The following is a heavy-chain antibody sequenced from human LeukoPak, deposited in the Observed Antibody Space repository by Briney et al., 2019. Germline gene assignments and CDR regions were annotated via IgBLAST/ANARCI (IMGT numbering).Heavy chain of an antibody. D-gene: IGHD5-18*01. J-gene: IGHJ4*02. V-gene: IGHV3-30-3*01. Sequence: PGRFLRLSCAASGFTFSSYAMHWVRQAPGKGLEWVAVISYDGSNKYYADSVKGRFTISRDNSKNTLYLQMNSLRAEDTAVYYCARAGIQLWLQDYFDYWGQGTLVTVS. CDR1: GFTFSSYA. CDR3: ARAGIQLWLQDYFDY. CDR2: ISYDGSNK.